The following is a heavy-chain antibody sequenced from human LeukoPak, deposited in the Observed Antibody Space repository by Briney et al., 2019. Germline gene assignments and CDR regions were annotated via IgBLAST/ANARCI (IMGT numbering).Heavy chain of an antibody. J-gene: IGHJ4*02. CDR2: VNPDSGGT. CDR3: ARGNYYDSSAYNLDH. Sequence: ASVTVSCKASGYTFIAYYLHWVRQAPGQGLEWMGWVNPDSGGTNYAQKFQSRVTMTRDTSITTAYMELNSLRSDDTAVYYCARGNYYDSSAYNLDHWGQGTLVTVSS. D-gene: IGHD3-22*01. V-gene: IGHV1-2*02. CDR1: GYTFIAYY.